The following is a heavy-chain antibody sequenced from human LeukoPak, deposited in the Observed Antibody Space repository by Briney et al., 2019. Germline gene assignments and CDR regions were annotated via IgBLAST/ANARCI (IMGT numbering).Heavy chain of an antibody. Sequence: ASVKVSCKASGYTFTSYYMHWVRQAPGQGLEWMGIINPCGGSTSYAQKFQGRVTMTRDTSTSTVYMELSSLRSEDTAVYYCARTVGAKERIDYWGQGTLVTVSS. CDR1: GYTFTSYY. CDR3: ARTVGAKERIDY. J-gene: IGHJ4*02. D-gene: IGHD1-26*01. V-gene: IGHV1-46*01. CDR2: INPCGGST.